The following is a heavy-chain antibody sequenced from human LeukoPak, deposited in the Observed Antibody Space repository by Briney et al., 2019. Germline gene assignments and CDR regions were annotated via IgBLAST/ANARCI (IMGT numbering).Heavy chain of an antibody. CDR2: IDPSDSYT. V-gene: IGHV5-10-1*01. D-gene: IGHD1-1*01. CDR3: ARLDVPFDY. J-gene: IGHJ4*02. CDR1: GYSFASYW. Sequence: GDSLKISCKSSGYSFASYWISWVRQMPGKGLEWMGRIDPSDSYTNYSPSFQGHVTISADKSISTAYLQWSSLKASDTAIYYCARLDVPFDYWGQGTLVTVSS.